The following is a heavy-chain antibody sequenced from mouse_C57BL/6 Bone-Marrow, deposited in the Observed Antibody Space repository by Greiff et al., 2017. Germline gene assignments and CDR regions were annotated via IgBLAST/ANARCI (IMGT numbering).Heavy chain of an antibody. J-gene: IGHJ2*01. CDR3: ARDGSSGEYYYDC. CDR1: GYTFTTYP. Sequence: VKLLESGAELVKPGASVKMSCTASGYTFTTYPIEWMKQNPGKSLEWIGNFHPYNDDTKYNEKFKGKATLTVEKSSSTVYMELSRLTSDDSAVYYSARDGSSGEYYYDCWGRGTALAVSS. V-gene: IGHV1-47*01. D-gene: IGHD1-1*01. CDR2: FHPYNDDT.